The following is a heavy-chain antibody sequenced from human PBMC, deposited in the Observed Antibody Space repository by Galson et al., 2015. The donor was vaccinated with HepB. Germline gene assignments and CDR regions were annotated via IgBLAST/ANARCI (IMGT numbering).Heavy chain of an antibody. D-gene: IGHD3-10*01. Sequence: PALVKPTQTLTLTCTFSGFSLSTSGMCVSWIRQPPGKALEWLARIDWDDDKYYSTSLKTRLTISKDTSKNQVVLTMTNMDPVDTATYYCARIGIYGSGSRPYYYGMDVWGQGTTVTVSS. V-gene: IGHV2-70*11. CDR1: GFSLSTSGMC. CDR3: ARIGIYGSGSRPYYYGMDV. CDR2: IDWDDDK. J-gene: IGHJ6*02.